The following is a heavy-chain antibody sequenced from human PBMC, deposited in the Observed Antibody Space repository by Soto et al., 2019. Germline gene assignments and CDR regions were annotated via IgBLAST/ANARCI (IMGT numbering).Heavy chain of an antibody. CDR1: GFTFSSCA. V-gene: IGHV3-23*01. D-gene: IGHD3-22*01. CDR3: AKDFSASEYYDSSGYYLQEGYYFDY. Sequence: GGSLRLSCAASGFTFSSCAMSWGRQAQGKGLEWDSAISGSGGSTYYADSVKGRFTISRDNSKNTLYLQMNSLRAEDTAVYYCAKDFSASEYYDSSGYYLQEGYYFDYWGQGTLVTVSS. J-gene: IGHJ4*02. CDR2: ISGSGGST.